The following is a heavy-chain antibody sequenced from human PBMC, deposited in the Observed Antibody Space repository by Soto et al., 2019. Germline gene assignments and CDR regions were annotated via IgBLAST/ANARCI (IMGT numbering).Heavy chain of an antibody. J-gene: IGHJ4*02. Sequence: EVQLIESGGGLVQPGGSLRLSCAASGFTFSNHWMHWVRQSPGKGLVWVSRIDYDGSSTCQADSVKGRFSISRDNAKNTLYLQMNSLSAEDTAVYFCARVPVTTVPYFDLWGQGTLVTVSS. CDR2: IDYDGSST. CDR3: ARVPVTTVPYFDL. CDR1: GFTFSNHW. V-gene: IGHV3-74*01. D-gene: IGHD4-17*01.